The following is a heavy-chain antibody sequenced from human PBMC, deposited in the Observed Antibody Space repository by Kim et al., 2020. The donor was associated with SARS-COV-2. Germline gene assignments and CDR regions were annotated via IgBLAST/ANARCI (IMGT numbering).Heavy chain of an antibody. CDR2: ISSSSSYI. CDR3: ARDHYGDYVFDY. Sequence: GGSLRLSCAASGFTFSSYSMNWVRQAPGKGLEWVSSISSSSSYIYYADSVKGRFTISRDNAKNSLYLQMNSLRAAETAVYYCARDHYGDYVFDYLGQGTLVTVSS. V-gene: IGHV3-21*01. D-gene: IGHD4-17*01. CDR1: GFTFSSYS. J-gene: IGHJ4*02.